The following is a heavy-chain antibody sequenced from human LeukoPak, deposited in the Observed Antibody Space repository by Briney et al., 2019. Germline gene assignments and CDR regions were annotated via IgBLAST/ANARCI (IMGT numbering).Heavy chain of an antibody. CDR1: GDSVSSNSAT. Sequence: SQTLSLTCATSGDSVSSNSATWTWIRQSPSRGLEWLGRTYYRSKWYNVYAVSVKSRITINPDTSRNQFSLQLNTVTPEDTAVYYCARGSSSNSWFFDYWGQGTLVTVSS. D-gene: IGHD6-13*01. CDR3: ARGSSSNSWFFDY. J-gene: IGHJ4*02. CDR2: TYYRSKWYN. V-gene: IGHV6-1*01.